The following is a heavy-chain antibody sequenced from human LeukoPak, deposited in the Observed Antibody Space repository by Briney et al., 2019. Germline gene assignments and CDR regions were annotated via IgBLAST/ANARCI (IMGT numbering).Heavy chain of an antibody. V-gene: IGHV3-43*01. CDR2: ISWDGGST. D-gene: IGHD3-22*01. Sequence: GGSLRLSCAASGFTFDDYTMHWVRQAPGKGLEWVSLISWDGGSTYYADSVKVRFTISRDNSKNSLYLQMNSLRTEDTALYYCAKGAYRNYYDSHVGGYYGMDVWGQGTTVTVSS. J-gene: IGHJ6*02. CDR3: AKGAYRNYYDSHVGGYYGMDV. CDR1: GFTFDDYT.